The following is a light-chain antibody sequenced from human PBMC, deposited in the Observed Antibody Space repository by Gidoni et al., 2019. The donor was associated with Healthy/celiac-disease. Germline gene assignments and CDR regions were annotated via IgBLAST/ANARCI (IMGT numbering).Light chain of an antibody. J-gene: IGKJ2*01. CDR1: QSISSN. CDR2: GAS. CDR3: QQYNNWPPYT. V-gene: IGKV3-15*01. Sequence: ELVMPQSPATLSVSPGERATLSCRASQSISSNLDWYQQKPGQAPRLLIYGASTRATGIPARFGGSGSGTEFTLTISSLQSEDFAVDYCQQYNNWPPYTFGQGTKLEIK.